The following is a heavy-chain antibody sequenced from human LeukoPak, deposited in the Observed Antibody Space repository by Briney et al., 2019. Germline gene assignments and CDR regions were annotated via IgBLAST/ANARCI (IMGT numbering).Heavy chain of an antibody. Sequence: GGSLRLSCAASGFTFSSYAMHWVRQAPGKGLEWVAVISYDGSNKYYADSVKGRFTISRDNSKNTLYLRMNSLRAEDTAVYYCARDGLSGWYYFDYWGQGTLVTVSS. CDR2: ISYDGSNK. V-gene: IGHV3-30-3*01. D-gene: IGHD6-19*01. CDR1: GFTFSSYA. CDR3: ARDGLSGWYYFDY. J-gene: IGHJ4*02.